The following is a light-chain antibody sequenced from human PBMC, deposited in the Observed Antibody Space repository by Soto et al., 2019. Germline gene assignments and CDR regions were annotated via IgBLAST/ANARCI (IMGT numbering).Light chain of an antibody. Sequence: DIQMTQSPSTLSASVGDRVTITCRASQSISSWLAWYQQKPGKSPKLLIYDASSLESGVPSRFSGSGSGTEFTLTISSLQPDDFATYYCQQYNSYSLTFGPGTKVESN. J-gene: IGKJ3*01. V-gene: IGKV1-5*01. CDR2: DAS. CDR1: QSISSW. CDR3: QQYNSYSLT.